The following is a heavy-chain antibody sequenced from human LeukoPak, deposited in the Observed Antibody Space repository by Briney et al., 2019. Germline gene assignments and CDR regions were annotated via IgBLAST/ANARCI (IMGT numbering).Heavy chain of an antibody. Sequence: ASVKVSCKASGYTFTGYYMHWVRQAPGQGLEWMGWINPNSGGINYAQKFQGWVTMTRDTSISTAYMELSRLRSDDTAVYYCARGGDYGDYVIDYWGQGTLVTVSS. J-gene: IGHJ4*02. CDR3: ARGGDYGDYVIDY. D-gene: IGHD4-17*01. V-gene: IGHV1-2*04. CDR2: INPNSGGI. CDR1: GYTFTGYY.